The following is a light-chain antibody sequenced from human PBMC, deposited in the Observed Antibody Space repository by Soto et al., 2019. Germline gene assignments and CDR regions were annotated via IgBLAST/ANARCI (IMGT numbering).Light chain of an antibody. V-gene: IGLV2-8*01. CDR2: EVS. J-gene: IGLJ2*01. CDR3: SSYAGSNNPVV. Sequence: QSALTQPPSASGSPGQSVTISCTGTSSDVGGYNYVSWYQQHPGQAPKLMIYEVSNRPTGVPDRVSGSKSGTAASLSVSGLQREDEAEYYCSSYAGSNNPVVFGGGTKLTVL. CDR1: SSDVGGYNY.